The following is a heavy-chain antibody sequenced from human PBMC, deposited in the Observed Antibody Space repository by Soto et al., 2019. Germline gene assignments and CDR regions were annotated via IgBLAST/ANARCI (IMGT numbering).Heavy chain of an antibody. V-gene: IGHV3-53*01. CDR2: LYRGGYI. J-gene: IGHJ6*02. CDR1: GMSVDDYH. Sequence: SLRLSCKVSGMSVDDYHLTWVRQAPGRGLEWVSILYRGGYIRYRDSVLGRFTISRDTSKNTLYLQMNYLTVEDTATYYCARPDEKSFPSGMDVWGQGTTVTVSS. CDR3: ARPDEKSFPSGMDV.